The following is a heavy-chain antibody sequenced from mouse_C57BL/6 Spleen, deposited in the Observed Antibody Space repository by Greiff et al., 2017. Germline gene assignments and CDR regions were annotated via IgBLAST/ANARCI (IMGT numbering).Heavy chain of an antibody. CDR1: GFTFSDYY. V-gene: IGHV5-16*01. J-gene: IGHJ1*03. Sequence: EVKLVESEGGLVQPGSSMKLSCTASGFTFSDYYMAWVRQVPEKGLEWVSNINFDGSSTSYLDSLKSRFIISRENAKNNLYLQMSSLKSEDTATYYCAREVYGIWYFDVWGTGTTVTGSS. D-gene: IGHD1-1*01. CDR3: AREVYGIWYFDV. CDR2: INFDGSST.